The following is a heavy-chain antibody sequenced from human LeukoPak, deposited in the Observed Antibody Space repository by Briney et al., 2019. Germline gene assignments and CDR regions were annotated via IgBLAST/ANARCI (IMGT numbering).Heavy chain of an antibody. CDR3: ARVRAPNSGSFHYYYYMDV. V-gene: IGHV1-69*06. CDR2: IIPIFGTA. Sequence: ASVKVSCKASGGTFSSYAISWVRQAPGQGLEWMGGIIPIFGTANYAQKVQGRVTLTADKSTSTAYMELSSLRSEDTAVYYCARVRAPNSGSFHYYYYMDVWGKGTTVTVSS. CDR1: GGTFSSYA. D-gene: IGHD1-26*01. J-gene: IGHJ6*03.